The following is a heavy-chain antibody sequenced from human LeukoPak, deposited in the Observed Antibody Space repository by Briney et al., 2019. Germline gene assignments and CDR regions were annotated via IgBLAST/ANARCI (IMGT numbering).Heavy chain of an antibody. CDR1: GYTLTELS. Sequence: ASVKVSCKVSGYTLTELSMHWVRQAPGKGLEWMGGFDPEDGGTIYAQKFQGRVTITRDTSASTAYMELSSLRSEDTAVYYCARFSDDSYYYFGMDVWGQGTTVTVSS. V-gene: IGHV1-24*01. D-gene: IGHD3-3*01. CDR2: FDPEDGGT. CDR3: ARFSDDSYYYFGMDV. J-gene: IGHJ6*02.